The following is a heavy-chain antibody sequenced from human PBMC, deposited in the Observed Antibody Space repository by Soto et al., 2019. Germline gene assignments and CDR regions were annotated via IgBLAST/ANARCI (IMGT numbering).Heavy chain of an antibody. CDR1: GGSFSGYY. V-gene: IGHV4-34*01. D-gene: IGHD3-9*01. CDR2: INHSGST. J-gene: IGHJ4*02. Sequence: QVQLQQWGAGLLKPSETLSLTCAVYGGSFSGYYWSWIRQPPGKGLEWIGEINHSGSTNYNPSLKIRVTISVDTSKNQFSLKLSSVTAADTAVYYCARSRYFDWLRKPFDYWGQGTLVTVSS. CDR3: ARSRYFDWLRKPFDY.